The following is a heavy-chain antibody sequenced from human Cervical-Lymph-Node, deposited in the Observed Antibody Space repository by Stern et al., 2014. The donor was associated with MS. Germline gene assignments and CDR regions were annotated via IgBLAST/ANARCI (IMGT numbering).Heavy chain of an antibody. J-gene: IGHJ4*02. CDR2: IMPLFGTA. Sequence: QVQLVQSGAEVKRPESSVKVSCKASGGPLSTLDISWVRQAPGQGLEWVGEIMPLFGTANYAQKFKGRVTITADESTSTVYMELSSLKSEDTAIYFCARHQAGIAANWGQGTLVTVTS. CDR3: ARHQAGIAAN. CDR1: GGPLSTLD. D-gene: IGHD6-13*01. V-gene: IGHV1-69*01.